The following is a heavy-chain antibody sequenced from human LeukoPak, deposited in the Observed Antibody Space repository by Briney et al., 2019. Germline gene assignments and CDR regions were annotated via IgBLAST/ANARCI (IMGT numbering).Heavy chain of an antibody. Sequence: GGSLRLSCAASGFTFSSYGMHWVRQAPGKGLEWVAFIRYDGSNKYYADSVKGRFTISRDNSKNTLYLQMNSLRAEDTAVYYCAKRYKYSSFYYYYYMDVWGKGTTVTVSS. CDR3: AKRYKYSSFYYYYYMDV. CDR1: GFTFSSYG. V-gene: IGHV3-30*02. J-gene: IGHJ6*03. D-gene: IGHD6-19*01. CDR2: IRYDGSNK.